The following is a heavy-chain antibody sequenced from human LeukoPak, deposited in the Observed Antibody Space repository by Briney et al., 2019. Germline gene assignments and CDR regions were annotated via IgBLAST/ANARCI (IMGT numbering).Heavy chain of an antibody. J-gene: IGHJ1*01. D-gene: IGHD5-18*01. CDR1: GYTFTGYY. CDR2: INPNSGGT. CDR3: ARTRGGYSYGYPGYFQH. Sequence: ASVKVSCKASGYTFTGYYMHWVRQAPGQGLEWMGWINPNSGGTNYAQKFQGRVTMTRDTSITTAYMELSRLTSDDTAVYYCARTRGGYSYGYPGYFQHWGQGTLVTVSS. V-gene: IGHV1-2*02.